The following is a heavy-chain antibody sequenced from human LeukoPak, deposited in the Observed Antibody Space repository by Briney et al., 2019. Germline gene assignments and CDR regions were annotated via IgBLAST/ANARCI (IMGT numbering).Heavy chain of an antibody. CDR2: INHSGST. CDR1: GGSFSGYY. Sequence: PSETLSLTCGVYGGSFSGYYWSWIRQPPGKGLEWIGEINHSGSTNYNPSLKSRVTISVDTSKNQFSLKLSSVTATDTAVYYCARWGGGEYSSSSAHMDVWGKGTTVTVSS. V-gene: IGHV4-34*01. J-gene: IGHJ6*03. CDR3: ARWGGGEYSSSSAHMDV. D-gene: IGHD6-6*01.